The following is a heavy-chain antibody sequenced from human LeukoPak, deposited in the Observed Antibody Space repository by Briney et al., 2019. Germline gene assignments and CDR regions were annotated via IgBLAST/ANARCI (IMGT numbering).Heavy chain of an antibody. CDR2: IKLDGSGK. CDR3: ARRGDGDYYHSLDY. CDR1: GFTFNNYW. J-gene: IGHJ4*02. D-gene: IGHD4-17*01. V-gene: IGHV3-7*05. Sequence: PGGSLRLSCEASGFTFNNYWMTWVRQAPGKGLEWVANIKLDGSGKSYVDSVKGRFTISRDNAKNSLFLQMNSLRAEDTAVYYCARRGDGDYYHSLDYWGQGTLVTVSS.